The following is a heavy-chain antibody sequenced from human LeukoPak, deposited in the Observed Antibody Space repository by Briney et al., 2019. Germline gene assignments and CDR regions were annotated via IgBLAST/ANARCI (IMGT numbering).Heavy chain of an antibody. D-gene: IGHD5-18*01. J-gene: IGHJ6*03. Sequence: SETLSLTCAVYGGSFSGYYWSWIRQPPGKGLEWIGEINHSGSTNHNPSLKSRVTISVDTSKNQFSLKLSSVTAADTAVYYCARHSLDTAMAHIYYYYYMDVWGKGTTVTISS. CDR3: ARHSLDTAMAHIYYYYYMDV. CDR2: INHSGST. CDR1: GGSFSGYY. V-gene: IGHV4-34*01.